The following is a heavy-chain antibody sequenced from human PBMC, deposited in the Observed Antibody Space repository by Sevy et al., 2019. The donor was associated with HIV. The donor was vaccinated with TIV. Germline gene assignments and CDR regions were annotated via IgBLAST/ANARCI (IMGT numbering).Heavy chain of an antibody. CDR2: IYYSGST. J-gene: IGHJ6*03. CDR1: GGSISSYY. Sequence: SDTLSLTCTVSGGSISSYYWSWIRQPPGKGLEWIGYIYYSGSTNYNPSLKSRVTISVDTSKNQFSLKLSSVTAADTAVYYCARLGSSGYYTYYYYKDVWGKGTTVTVSS. CDR3: ARLGSSGYYTYYYYKDV. V-gene: IGHV4-59*07. D-gene: IGHD3-22*01.